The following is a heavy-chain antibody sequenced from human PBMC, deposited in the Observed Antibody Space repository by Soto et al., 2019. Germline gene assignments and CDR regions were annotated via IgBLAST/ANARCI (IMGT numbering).Heavy chain of an antibody. J-gene: IGHJ4*02. D-gene: IGHD2-15*01. V-gene: IGHV3-23*01. CDR1: GFTFSSYA. CDR3: ATDRYCSGGSCYPSDY. CDR2: ISGSGGST. Sequence: EVQLLESGGGLVQPGGSLRLSCAASGFTFSSYAMSWVRQAPGKGLEWVSAISGSGGSTYYADSVKGRFTISRDNSKNTLYLQMNSLRAEDTAVYYCATDRYCSGGSCYPSDYWGQGTLVTVSS.